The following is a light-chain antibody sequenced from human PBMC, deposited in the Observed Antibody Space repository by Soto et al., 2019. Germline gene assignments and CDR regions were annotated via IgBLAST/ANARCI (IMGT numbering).Light chain of an antibody. J-gene: IGLJ3*02. V-gene: IGLV4-69*01. CDR1: SGHSSYA. CDR2: VKRDGSH. Sequence: QPVLTQSPSAPASLGASVKLTSLLPSGHSSYAIAWHQQQPEKGPRYLMKVKRDGSHSKGDGIPDRFSGSSSGAERYLTISSLQSEDEADYYCQTWGTGPWVFGGGTKLTVL. CDR3: QTWGTGPWV.